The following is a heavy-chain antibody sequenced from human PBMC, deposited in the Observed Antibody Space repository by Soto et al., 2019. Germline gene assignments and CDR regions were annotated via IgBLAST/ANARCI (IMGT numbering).Heavy chain of an antibody. CDR3: ARATGSNHPFDY. J-gene: IGHJ4*02. Sequence: EVQLVESGGGLVQPGGSLRLSCAATGFTFSTNGMPWVRQGPGKGLVGVSRISIDGSSTTNADSVKGRFTISRDNAKNTLYLQMNSLRAEDTAVYYCARATGSNHPFDYWGQGSLVTVSS. CDR1: GFTFSTNG. D-gene: IGHD2-2*01. V-gene: IGHV3-74*01. CDR2: ISIDGSST.